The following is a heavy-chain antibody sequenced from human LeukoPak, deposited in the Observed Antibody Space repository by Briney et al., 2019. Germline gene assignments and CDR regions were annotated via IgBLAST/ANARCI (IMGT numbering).Heavy chain of an antibody. CDR2: ISYDGSNK. Sequence: GGSLRLSCAASGFTFSSYGMHWVRQAPGKGLEWVAVISYDGSNKYYADSVKGRFTISRDNSKNTLYLQMNSLRAEDTAVYYCAKDWGYYYGSGSSFDYWGQGTLVTVSS. CDR1: GFTFSSYG. D-gene: IGHD3-10*01. J-gene: IGHJ4*02. V-gene: IGHV3-30*18. CDR3: AKDWGYYYGSGSSFDY.